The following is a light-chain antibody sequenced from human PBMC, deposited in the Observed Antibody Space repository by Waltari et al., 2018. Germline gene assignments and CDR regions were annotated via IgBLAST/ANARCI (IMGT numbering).Light chain of an antibody. CDR2: GDN. CDR3: QSYDNSLSGPVV. J-gene: IGLJ2*01. V-gene: IGLV1-40*01. Sequence: SVLTQPPSVSGAPGQRVTISCTGSSSNVGAGFDVHWYQQLPEAAPKLLISGDNNRPSGVPDRFSASKSGTSASLAITGLQAEDEADYYCQSYDNSLSGPVVFGGGTKLTV. CDR1: SSNVGAGFD.